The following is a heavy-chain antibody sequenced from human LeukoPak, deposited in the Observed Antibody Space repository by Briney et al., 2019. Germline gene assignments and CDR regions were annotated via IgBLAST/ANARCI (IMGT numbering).Heavy chain of an antibody. V-gene: IGHV1-46*04. J-gene: IGHJ6*02. Sequence: GASVKVSCKASGYTFTSYYMHWVRQAPGQGLEWMGIINPSGGSTSYEQKLQVRVTMTRDTSTSTVYMELSSLRSEDTAVYYCAREGVTMIVPPYYYYGMDVWGQGTTVTVSS. D-gene: IGHD3-22*01. CDR2: INPSGGST. CDR1: GYTFTSYY. CDR3: AREGVTMIVPPYYYYGMDV.